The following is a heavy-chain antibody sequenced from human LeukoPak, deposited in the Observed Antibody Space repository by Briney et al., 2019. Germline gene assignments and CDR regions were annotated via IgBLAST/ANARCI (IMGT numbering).Heavy chain of an antibody. V-gene: IGHV4-4*07. CDR1: GGSISSYY. CDR3: ARHGTVSSGSYFDY. D-gene: IGHD1-26*01. J-gene: IGHJ4*02. Sequence: SETLSLTCTVSGGSISSYYWTWIRQPAGKGLEWIGRIYTSGNTNYNPSLKSRVTMSVDTSKNHFSLKLSSVTAADTAVYYCARHGTVSSGSYFDYWGQGTQVTL. CDR2: IYTSGNT.